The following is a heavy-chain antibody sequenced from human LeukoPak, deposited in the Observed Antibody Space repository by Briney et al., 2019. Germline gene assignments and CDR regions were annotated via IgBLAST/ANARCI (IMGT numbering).Heavy chain of an antibody. D-gene: IGHD6-13*01. J-gene: IGHJ3*02. CDR1: GGTFSTYA. V-gene: IGHV1-69*06. CDR3: ARAMGGSSWQEVFDI. Sequence: GASVKVSCKASGGTFSTYAISWVRQAPGQGLEWMGGIIPIFGTANYAQKFQGRVTITADKSTSTAYMELSSLRSEDTAVYYCARAMGGSSWQEVFDIWGQGTMVTVSS. CDR2: IIPIFGTA.